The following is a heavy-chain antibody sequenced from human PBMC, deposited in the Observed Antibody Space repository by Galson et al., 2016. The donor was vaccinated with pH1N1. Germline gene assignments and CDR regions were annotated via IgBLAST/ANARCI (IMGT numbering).Heavy chain of an antibody. Sequence: SVKVSCKASESIFNKYAISWVRQAPGQGLEWMGGIIAVFKTTNYAQKFQGRVTITTDESTSIVYMELRSLRSEDTAIYYCARSPFYYNSYMDVWGKGTTVNVSS. V-gene: IGHV1-69*05. CDR1: ESIFNKYA. CDR3: ARSPFYYNSYMDV. J-gene: IGHJ6*03. CDR2: IIAVFKTT.